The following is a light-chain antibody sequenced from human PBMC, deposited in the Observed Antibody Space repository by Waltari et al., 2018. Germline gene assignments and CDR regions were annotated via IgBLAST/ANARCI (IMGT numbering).Light chain of an antibody. Sequence: EIVLTQSPGTLSWSPGERATLSCRASEFVGNDYLAWYQQKPGQVPRLLIYDASRRATGTPDRFSGSGSGTDFSLTISRLEPEDFAVYYCQQYYSSPWTFGQGTKVDI. J-gene: IGKJ1*01. V-gene: IGKV3-20*01. CDR2: DAS. CDR1: EFVGNDY. CDR3: QQYYSSPWT.